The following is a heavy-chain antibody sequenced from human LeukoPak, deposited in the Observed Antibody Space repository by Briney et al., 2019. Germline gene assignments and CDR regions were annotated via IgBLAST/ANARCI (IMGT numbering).Heavy chain of an antibody. D-gene: IGHD3-22*01. CDR1: GVSISSSSYY. V-gene: IGHV4-39*01. J-gene: IGHJ5*02. CDR2: IYYSGST. Sequence: SETLSLTCTVSGVSISSSSYYWAWIRQPPGKGLEWIGSIYYSGSTYYNPSLKSRVTISVDTSKNQFSLKLSSVTAADTAVYYCARRISYYDSSGSGTWFDPWGQGTLVTVSS. CDR3: ARRISYYDSSGSGTWFDP.